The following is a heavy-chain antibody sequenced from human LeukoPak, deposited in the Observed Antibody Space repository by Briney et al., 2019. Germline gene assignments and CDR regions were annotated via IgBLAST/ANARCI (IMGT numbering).Heavy chain of an antibody. V-gene: IGHV4-59*11. J-gene: IGHJ4*02. CDR1: GGSISSHY. CDR2: IYYSGST. Sequence: SETLSLTCTVSGGSISSHYWSWIRQPPGKGLEWIGYIYYSGSTNYNPSLKSRVTISVDTSKNQFSLKLSSVTAADTAVYDGAIDGYNIKYDYWGRGTLVTVSS. D-gene: IGHD5-24*01. CDR3: AIDGYNIKYDY.